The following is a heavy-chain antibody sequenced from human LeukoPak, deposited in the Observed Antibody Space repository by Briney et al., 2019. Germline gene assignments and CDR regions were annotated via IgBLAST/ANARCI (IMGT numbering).Heavy chain of an antibody. CDR1: GFTFSSYW. J-gene: IGHJ5*02. V-gene: IGHV3-74*01. CDR3: ARDPGYYDSAKNWFDP. Sequence: GGSLRLSCAASGFTFSSYWMHWVRPAPGKGLVWVSRINTDGSSTSYADSVKGRFTISRDNAKNTLYLQMNSLRAEDTAVYYCARDPGYYDSAKNWFDPWGQGTLVTVSS. CDR2: INTDGSST. D-gene: IGHD3-22*01.